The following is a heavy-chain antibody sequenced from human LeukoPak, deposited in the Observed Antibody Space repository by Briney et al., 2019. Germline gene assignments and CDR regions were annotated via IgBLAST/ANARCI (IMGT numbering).Heavy chain of an antibody. D-gene: IGHD5-18*01. CDR3: TRPESKYGYLLHY. V-gene: IGHV1-2*02. Sequence: GASVRGSCAASGYPFAGHIMHWVREAPGQGLEWMGWINPDTGGTNYAQNFQGRVTRTRDTSISTAYMELTRLTSDDPAVYYCTRPESKYGYLLHYWGQGTLVTVSS. CDR2: INPDTGGT. J-gene: IGHJ4*02. CDR1: GYPFAGHI.